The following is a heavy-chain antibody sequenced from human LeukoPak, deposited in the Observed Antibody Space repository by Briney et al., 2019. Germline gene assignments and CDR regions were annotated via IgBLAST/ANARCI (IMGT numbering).Heavy chain of an antibody. Sequence: PGRSLRLSCAASGFTFSSYAMHWVLQAPGKGLEWVAVISYDGSNKYYADSVKGRFTISRDNSKNTLYLQMNSLRAEDTAVYYCARDPGLSNGWVPGGWYFDYWGQGTLVTVSS. J-gene: IGHJ4*02. CDR3: ARDPGLSNGWVPGGWYFDY. V-gene: IGHV3-30-3*01. D-gene: IGHD6-19*01. CDR2: ISYDGSNK. CDR1: GFTFSSYA.